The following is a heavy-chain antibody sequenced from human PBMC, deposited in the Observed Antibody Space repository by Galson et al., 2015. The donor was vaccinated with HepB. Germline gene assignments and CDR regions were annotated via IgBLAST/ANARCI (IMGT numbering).Heavy chain of an antibody. Sequence: SLRLSCAASGFTFGDYAMSWVRQVPGKGLEWVSGLNWNGASAGYADSVRGRFTMSRDNAKNSLYLQMNSLRAEDTALYYCVRGAYCRGNTCYLFFNYWGQGTLVTVSS. CDR1: GFTFGDYA. CDR2: LNWNGASA. D-gene: IGHD5-12*01. J-gene: IGHJ4*02. V-gene: IGHV3-20*04. CDR3: VRGAYCRGNTCYLFFNY.